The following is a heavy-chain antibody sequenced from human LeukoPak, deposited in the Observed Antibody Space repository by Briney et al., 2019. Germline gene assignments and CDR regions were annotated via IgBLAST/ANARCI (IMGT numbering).Heavy chain of an antibody. J-gene: IGHJ3*02. V-gene: IGHV4-30-4*01. CDR1: GGSISSGDYY. Sequence: SQTLSLTCTVSGGSISSGDYYWSWIRQPPGKGLEWIGYIYYSGSTYYNPSLKSRVTISVDTSKNQFSLKLSSVTAADTAIYYCARVRDSDNWWGAFDIWGQGTMVTVSS. D-gene: IGHD1-1*01. CDR2: IYYSGST. CDR3: ARVRDSDNWWGAFDI.